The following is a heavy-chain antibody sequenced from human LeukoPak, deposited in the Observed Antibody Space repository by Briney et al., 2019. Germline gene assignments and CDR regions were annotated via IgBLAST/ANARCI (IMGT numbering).Heavy chain of an antibody. CDR3: ARVKALATQAAGTDY. J-gene: IGHJ4*02. CDR1: GGSISSYY. D-gene: IGHD6-13*01. CDR2: IYTSGST. V-gene: IGHV4-4*07. Sequence: SETLSLTCTVSGGSISSYYWSWIRQPAGKGLEWIGRIYTSGSTNYNPSLKSRVTISVDTSKNQFSLKLSSVTAADTAVYYCARVKALATQAAGTDYWGQGTLVTVSS.